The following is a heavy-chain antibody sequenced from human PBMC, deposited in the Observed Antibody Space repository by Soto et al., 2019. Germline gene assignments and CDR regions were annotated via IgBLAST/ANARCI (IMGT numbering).Heavy chain of an antibody. CDR2: VYYSGTP. D-gene: IGHD3-9*01. CDR1: GGSVSGASYY. J-gene: IGHJ6*02. V-gene: IGHV4-61*01. CDR3: ARDLYLRTGPWGMDV. Sequence: SETLSLTCTVSGGSVSGASYYWNWIRQPPGKVLEWIGSVYYSGTPNYNPSLKSRVTISMDTSYNRLSLKLRSVTAADTAVYYCARDLYLRTGPWGMDVWGQGTTVTVSS.